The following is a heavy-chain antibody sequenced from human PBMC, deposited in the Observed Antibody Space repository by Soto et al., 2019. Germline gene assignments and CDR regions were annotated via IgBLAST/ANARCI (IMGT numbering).Heavy chain of an antibody. CDR1: GGTFSSYT. CDR3: ASITGTMKYYYYGMDV. CDR2: IIPILGIA. V-gene: IGHV1-69*02. D-gene: IGHD4-17*01. Sequence: KVSCKASGGTFSSYTISWVRQAPGQGLEWMGRIIPILGIANYAQKFQGRVTITADKSTSTAYMELSSLRSEDTAVYYCASITGTMKYYYYGMDVWGQGTTVTVSS. J-gene: IGHJ6*02.